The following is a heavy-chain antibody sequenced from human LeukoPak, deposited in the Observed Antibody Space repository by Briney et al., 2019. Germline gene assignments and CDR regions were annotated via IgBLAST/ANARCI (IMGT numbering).Heavy chain of an antibody. J-gene: IGHJ4*02. V-gene: IGHV4-61*08. D-gene: IGHD3-10*01. CDR2: IYYSGST. CDR1: GGSISSGDYY. Sequence: SETLSLTCTVSGGSISSGDYYWSWIRQPPGKGLEWIGYIYYSGSTNYNPSLKSRVTISVDTSKNQFSLKLSSVTAADTAVYYCARGEGYYGSGSFYPLDYWGQGTLVTVSS. CDR3: ARGEGYYGSGSFYPLDY.